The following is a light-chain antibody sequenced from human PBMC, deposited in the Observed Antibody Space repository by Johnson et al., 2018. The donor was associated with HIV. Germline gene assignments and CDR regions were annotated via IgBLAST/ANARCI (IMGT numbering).Light chain of an antibody. J-gene: IGLJ1*01. CDR1: SSNIGNNY. Sequence: QSVLTQPPSVSAAPGQKVTISCSGSSSNIGNNYVSWYQQLPGTAPKLLIYENNKRPPGIPDRFSGSKSGTSATLGIAGLQTGDEADYYCGTRDKSLNTGAVFGTGTKVTVL. V-gene: IGLV1-51*02. CDR3: GTRDKSLNTGAV. CDR2: ENN.